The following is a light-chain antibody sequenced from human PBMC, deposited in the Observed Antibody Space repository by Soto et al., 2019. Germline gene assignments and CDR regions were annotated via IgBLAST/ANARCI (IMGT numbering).Light chain of an antibody. Sequence: QSVLTQPPSASGTPGQRVTISCSGGSSNIGSNTVNWYQQLPGTAPKLLIYNNNQRPSGVPDRFSGSKSVTSASLAISGLQSEDEADYYCAAWDDSLNGLVFGTGTKLTVL. V-gene: IGLV1-44*01. CDR3: AAWDDSLNGLV. CDR2: NNN. J-gene: IGLJ1*01. CDR1: SSNIGSNT.